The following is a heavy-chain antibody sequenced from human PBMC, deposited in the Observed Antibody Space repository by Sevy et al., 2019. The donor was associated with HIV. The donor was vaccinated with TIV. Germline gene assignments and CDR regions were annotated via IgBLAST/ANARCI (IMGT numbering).Heavy chain of an antibody. CDR3: ARASGSYSFDY. V-gene: IGHV3-30-3*01. Sequence: EGSLRLSCAASGFTFSSYAMHWVRQAPGKGLEWVAIISYDGSNKYYADSVKGRFTISRDNSKNTLYLQMNSLRAEDTAVYYCARASGSYSFDYWGQGTLVTVSS. J-gene: IGHJ4*02. CDR2: ISYDGSNK. CDR1: GFTFSSYA. D-gene: IGHD1-26*01.